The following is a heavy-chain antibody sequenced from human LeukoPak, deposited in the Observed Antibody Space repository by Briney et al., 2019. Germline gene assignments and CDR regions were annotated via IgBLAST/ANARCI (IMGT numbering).Heavy chain of an antibody. CDR1: TFTFSNYW. J-gene: IGHJ4*02. Sequence: GGSLRLSCAASTFTFSNYWMNWVRQAPGKGLEWVATIKHDGSEKHYVDSVEGRFTISRDNAMNSLYLQMNSLRAEDTAVYYCARDRGLSGNDLCDYWGQGTLVTVSS. CDR3: ARDRGLSGNDLCDY. D-gene: IGHD5-12*01. CDR2: IKHDGSEK. V-gene: IGHV3-7*01.